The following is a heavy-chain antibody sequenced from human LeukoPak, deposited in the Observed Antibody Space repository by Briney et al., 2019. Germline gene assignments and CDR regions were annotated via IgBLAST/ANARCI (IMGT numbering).Heavy chain of an antibody. CDR1: GFTFSSYG. Sequence: GGSLRLSCAVSGFTFSSYGMHWVRQAPGKGLVWVAAIWYDGSNKYYADSVKGRFTISRDSSKNTLDLQMNSLRAEDTAVYYCVRVGYTNYGIDYWGQGTLVTVSS. CDR2: IWYDGSNK. CDR3: VRVGYTNYGIDY. J-gene: IGHJ4*02. V-gene: IGHV3-33*01. D-gene: IGHD4-11*01.